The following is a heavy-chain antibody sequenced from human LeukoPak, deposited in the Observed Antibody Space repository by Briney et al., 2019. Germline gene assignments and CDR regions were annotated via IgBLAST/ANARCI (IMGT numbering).Heavy chain of an antibody. J-gene: IGHJ4*02. CDR3: ARVGSTPAKFDY. Sequence: PSETLSLTCAVYGGSFGRYSWSWIRQSPGEGLEWIGENTQLGNTKYNPSLKSRVTMSVDASKNQFSLNVKSVTAADTAVYYCARVGSTPAKFDYWGQGTLVTVSS. CDR2: NTQLGNT. CDR1: GGSFGRYS. V-gene: IGHV4-34*01. D-gene: IGHD2-15*01.